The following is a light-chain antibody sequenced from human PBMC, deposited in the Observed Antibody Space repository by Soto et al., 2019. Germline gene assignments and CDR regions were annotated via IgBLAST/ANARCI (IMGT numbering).Light chain of an antibody. CDR1: QSLLHSSGRYY. J-gene: IGKJ4*01. CDR2: LGS. Sequence: DIVMTQSPLSLPVTPGEPASISCRSSQSLLHSSGRYYLDWYLQKPGQSPQLLIYLGSHRASGVPDRFSGSGSGTDFTLTISRVEAEDVGIYYCIQALQTPFTFGGGTRAEI. V-gene: IGKV2-28*01. CDR3: IQALQTPFT.